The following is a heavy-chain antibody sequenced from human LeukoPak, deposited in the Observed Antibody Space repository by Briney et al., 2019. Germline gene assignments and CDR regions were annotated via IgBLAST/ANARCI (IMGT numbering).Heavy chain of an antibody. Sequence: SETLSLTCAVSGYSISSGYYWGWIRQPPGKGLEWIGSIYHSGSTYYNPSLKSRVTISVDTSKNQFSLKLSSVTAADTAVYYCARRPLSGDYYFDYWGRGTLVTVSS. CDR2: IYHSGST. J-gene: IGHJ4*02. V-gene: IGHV4-38-2*01. CDR3: ARRPLSGDYYFDY. CDR1: GYSISSGYY. D-gene: IGHD3-10*01.